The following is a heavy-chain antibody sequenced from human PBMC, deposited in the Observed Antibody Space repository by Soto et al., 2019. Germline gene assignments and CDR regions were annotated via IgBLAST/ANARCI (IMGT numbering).Heavy chain of an antibody. J-gene: IGHJ4*02. CDR1: GFTFSSHA. D-gene: IGHD2-21*02. CDR3: AKQGVVVTAIDY. V-gene: IGHV3-23*01. CDR2: ISASGARA. Sequence: GGSLRLSCAASGFTFSSHAMSWVRQAPGKGLEWVSAISASGARAYYADSVEGRFTFSRDNSKNTLYLQMDSLRAEDTAVYYCAKQGVVVTAIDYWGQGTLVTVSS.